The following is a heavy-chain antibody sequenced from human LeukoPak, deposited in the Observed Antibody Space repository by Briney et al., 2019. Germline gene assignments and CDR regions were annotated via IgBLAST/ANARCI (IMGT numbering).Heavy chain of an antibody. V-gene: IGHV3-23*01. D-gene: IGHD6-13*01. J-gene: IGHJ4*02. CDR1: GFTFSSYA. Sequence: GGSLRLSCAASGFTFSSYAMIWVRQAPGKGLEWVSGIGGSGGTTYYADSVRGRFTISRDNSKNTLFLQMSSLRAEDTAAYHCAKARLDCRNTWYDFDYWGQGSLVTVSS. CDR3: AKARLDCRNTWYDFDY. CDR2: IGGSGGTT.